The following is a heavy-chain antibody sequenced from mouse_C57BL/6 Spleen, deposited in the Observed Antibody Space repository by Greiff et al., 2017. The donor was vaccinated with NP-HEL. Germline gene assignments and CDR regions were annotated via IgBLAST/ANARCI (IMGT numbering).Heavy chain of an antibody. Sequence: EVQLQESGPGMVKPSQSLSLTCTVTGYSITSGYDWHWIRHFPGNKLEWMGYISYSGSTNYNPSLKSRISITHDTSKNHFFLKLNSVTTEDTATYYCARGGYYGSSYVDYFDYWGQGTTLTVSS. D-gene: IGHD1-1*01. J-gene: IGHJ2*01. CDR1: GYSITSGYD. CDR2: ISYSGST. CDR3: ARGGYYGSSYVDYFDY. V-gene: IGHV3-1*01.